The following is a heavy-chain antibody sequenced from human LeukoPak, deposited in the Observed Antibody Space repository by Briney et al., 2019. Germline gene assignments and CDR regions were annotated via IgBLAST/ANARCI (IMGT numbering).Heavy chain of an antibody. CDR1: GGSFSGYY. V-gene: IGHV4-34*01. J-gene: IGHJ4*02. CDR3: ARVGFGYSSSWSGY. CDR2: INHSGFT. Sequence: PSETLSLTCAVYGGSFSGYYWSWIRQPPGEGLEWIGEINHSGFTNYNPSLKSRVTISVDNPSLKSRVITSLDMSKNQFSLELSSVTAADTAVYYCARVGFGYSSSWSGYWGQGTLVTVSS. D-gene: IGHD6-13*01.